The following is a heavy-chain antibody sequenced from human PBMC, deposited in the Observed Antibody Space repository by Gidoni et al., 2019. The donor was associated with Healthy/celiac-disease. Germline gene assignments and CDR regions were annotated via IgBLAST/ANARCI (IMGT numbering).Heavy chain of an antibody. CDR2: SSGSGGST. J-gene: IGHJ4*02. Sequence: EVQLLESGGGLVQPGGSLRLSCAASGFTFSSYAMSCVRQAPGKGLEWVAASSGSGGSTYYADSVKGRFTISRDNSKNTLYLQMNRRRAEDTAVYYCAKDITMIAVAGPMSDYWGQGTLVTVSS. V-gene: IGHV3-23*01. CDR3: AKDITMIAVAGPMSDY. CDR1: GFTFSSYA. D-gene: IGHD6-19*01.